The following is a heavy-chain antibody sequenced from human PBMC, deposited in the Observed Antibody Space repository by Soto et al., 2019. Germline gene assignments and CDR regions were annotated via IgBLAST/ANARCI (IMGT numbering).Heavy chain of an antibody. D-gene: IGHD6-19*01. CDR1: GFTFSDYA. V-gene: IGHV3-30*18. J-gene: IGHJ4*02. Sequence: VQLVESGGGVVQPGRSLRLSCAASGFTFSDYAMHWVRQAPGKGLEWVAVVSHDGRNTHYADSVKGRLTFSRDISKKTICVEVTVQMAEDTAVDYSAKVGRQWQYSSDFNDWGQGALVNISS. CDR2: VSHDGRNT. CDR3: AKVGRQWQYSSDFND.